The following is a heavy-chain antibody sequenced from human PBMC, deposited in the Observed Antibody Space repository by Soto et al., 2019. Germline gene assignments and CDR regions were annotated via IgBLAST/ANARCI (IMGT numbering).Heavy chain of an antibody. CDR3: ARENDSSGYYYRPFDY. CDR2: IIPIFGTA. Sequence: GASVKVSCKASGGTFSSYAISWVRQAPGQGLEWMGGIIPIFGTANYAQKFQGRVTITADESTSTAYMELSSLRSEDTAVYYCARENDSSGYYYRPFDYWGQGTLVTVPS. J-gene: IGHJ4*02. V-gene: IGHV1-69*13. D-gene: IGHD3-22*01. CDR1: GGTFSSYA.